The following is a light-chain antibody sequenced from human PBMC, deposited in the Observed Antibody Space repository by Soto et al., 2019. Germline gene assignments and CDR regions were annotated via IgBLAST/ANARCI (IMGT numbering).Light chain of an antibody. CDR1: SSDIGDSNF. CDR3: ASYTRTTTLV. J-gene: IGLJ2*01. V-gene: IGLV2-14*03. Sequence: QSALAQPASVSGSPGQSITISCTGTSSDIGDSNFVSWYQHNPGKAPKLLIYDVSDRPSRISSRFSGSKSANTASLTISGLQAEDEADYYCASYTRTTTLVFGGGTKLTVL. CDR2: DVS.